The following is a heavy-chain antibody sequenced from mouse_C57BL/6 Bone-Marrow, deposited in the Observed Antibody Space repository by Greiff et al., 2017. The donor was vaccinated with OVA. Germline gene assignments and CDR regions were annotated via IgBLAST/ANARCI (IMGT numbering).Heavy chain of an antibody. Sequence: QVQLQQPGAELVMPGASVKLSCKASGYTFTSYWMHWVKQRPGQGLEWIGEIDPSDSYTNYNQKFKGKSTLTVDKSSSTAYMQLSSLTSEDAAVYYCARLGVRRGYWGQGTTLTVSS. D-gene: IGHD2-14*01. J-gene: IGHJ2*01. V-gene: IGHV1-69*01. CDR2: IDPSDSYT. CDR1: GYTFTSYW. CDR3: ARLGVRRGY.